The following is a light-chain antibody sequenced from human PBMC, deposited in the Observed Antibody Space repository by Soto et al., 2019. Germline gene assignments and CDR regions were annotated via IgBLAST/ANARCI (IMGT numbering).Light chain of an antibody. CDR2: WAS. V-gene: IGKV4-1*01. CDR3: QQYYSTSLWT. CDR1: QSVLYNSNNKNY. J-gene: IGKJ1*01. Sequence: DIVMTQSPDSLAVSLGERATINCKSSQSVLYNSNNKNYLAWFQQKPGQPPKLLIHWASTRESGVPDRFSGRGSGTDFTLTISSLQAEDVAVYYCQQYYSTSLWTFGQGTKVDIK.